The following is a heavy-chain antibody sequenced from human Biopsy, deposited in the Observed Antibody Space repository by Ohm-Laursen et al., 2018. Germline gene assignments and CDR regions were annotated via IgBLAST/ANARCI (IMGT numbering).Heavy chain of an antibody. CDR1: GLTFSSYW. J-gene: IGHJ4*02. V-gene: IGHV3-7*01. CDR3: AKSRESSGYYLVD. D-gene: IGHD3-22*01. Sequence: SLRLSCAASGLTFSSYWMTWVRQAPGKGLEWVANINPDGGEKYYADSVKGRFTISRDNSKNTAYLQMISLGAEDTAVYYCAKSRESSGYYLVDWGQGTLVTVSS. CDR2: INPDGGEK.